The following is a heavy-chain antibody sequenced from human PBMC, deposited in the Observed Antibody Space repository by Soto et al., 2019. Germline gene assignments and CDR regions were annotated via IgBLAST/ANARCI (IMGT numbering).Heavy chain of an antibody. V-gene: IGHV1-46*01. Sequence: GASVKVSCKASGYTFTSYYMHWVRQAPGQGLEWMGIINPSGGSTSYAQKFQGRVTMTRDTSTSTVYMELSSLRSEDTAVYYCARGGGHYDSSGYYYNYYFDYWGQGTLVTVSS. J-gene: IGHJ4*02. D-gene: IGHD3-22*01. CDR3: ARGGGHYDSSGYYYNYYFDY. CDR2: INPSGGST. CDR1: GYTFTSYY.